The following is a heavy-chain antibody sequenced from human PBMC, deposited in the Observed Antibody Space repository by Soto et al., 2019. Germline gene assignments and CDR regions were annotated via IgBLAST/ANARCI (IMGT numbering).Heavy chain of an antibody. J-gene: IGHJ3*02. Sequence: GGALRLSCAASGFTFSSYDMHWVRQATGKGLEGVSAIGTAVDTDYPGSGKGRVTISRENAKNSLYLQMNRLRAGDTAVYYCARPGIFGAFDIRGQGTMVTAS. CDR3: ARPGIFGAFDI. D-gene: IGHD6-13*01. CDR1: GFTFSSYD. CDR2: IGTAVDT. V-gene: IGHV3-13*01.